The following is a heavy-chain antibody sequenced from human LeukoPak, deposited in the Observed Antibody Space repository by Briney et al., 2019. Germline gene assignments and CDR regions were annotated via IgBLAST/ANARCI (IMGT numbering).Heavy chain of an antibody. D-gene: IGHD3-10*01. CDR1: GGSFSGYY. V-gene: IGHV4-34*01. CDR3: ARGPFRDYYGSGSYPSHYYYGMDV. Sequence: SETLSLTCAVYGGSFSGYYWSWIRQPPGKGLEWIGEINHSGSTNYNPSLKSRVTISVDTSKNQFSLKLRSVTAADTAVYYCARGPFRDYYGSGSYPSHYYYGMDVWGQGTTVTVSS. CDR2: INHSGST. J-gene: IGHJ6*02.